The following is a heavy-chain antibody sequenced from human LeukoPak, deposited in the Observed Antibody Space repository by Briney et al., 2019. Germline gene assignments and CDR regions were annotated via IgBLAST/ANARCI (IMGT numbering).Heavy chain of an antibody. J-gene: IGHJ4*02. CDR1: RFTVTNNH. D-gene: IGHD6-19*01. CDR3: ARASRWLAFDN. CDR2: IYNGDNT. Sequence: GGSLRLSCVASRFTVTNNHMNWVRQAPGKGLEWVSVIYNGDNTYYADSGQGRFTISNDNSKITLYLQMNSLRPEDTSVYFSARASRWLAFDNWGQGTLVTVSS. V-gene: IGHV3-66*01.